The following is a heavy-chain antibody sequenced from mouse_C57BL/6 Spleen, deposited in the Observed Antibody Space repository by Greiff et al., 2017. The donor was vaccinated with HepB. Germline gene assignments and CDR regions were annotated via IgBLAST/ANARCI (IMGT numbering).Heavy chain of an antibody. J-gene: IGHJ2*01. V-gene: IGHV5-4*01. Sequence: EVQRVESGGGLVKPGGSLKLSCAASGFTFSSYAMSWVRQTPEKRLEWVATISDGGSYTYYPDNVKGRFTISRDNAKNNLYLQMSHLKSEDSAMYYCARERGGWYYFDYWGQGTTLTVSS. CDR3: ARERGGWYYFDY. CDR2: ISDGGSYT. CDR1: GFTFSSYA. D-gene: IGHD3-3*01.